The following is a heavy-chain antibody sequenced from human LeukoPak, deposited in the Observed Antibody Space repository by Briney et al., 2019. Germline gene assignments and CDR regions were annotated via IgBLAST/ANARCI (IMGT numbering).Heavy chain of an antibody. CDR2: INPNSGGT. CDR3: ARDPSRRIAAAGTEGPYLYNWFDP. J-gene: IGHJ5*02. CDR1: GYTFTSYY. Sequence: ASVKVSCKASGYTFTSYYIHWVRQAPGQGLEWMGWINPNSGGTNYAQKFQGRVTMTRDTSISTAYMELSRLRSDDTAVYYCARDPSRRIAAAGTEGPYLYNWFDPWGQGTLVTVSS. V-gene: IGHV1-2*02. D-gene: IGHD6-13*01.